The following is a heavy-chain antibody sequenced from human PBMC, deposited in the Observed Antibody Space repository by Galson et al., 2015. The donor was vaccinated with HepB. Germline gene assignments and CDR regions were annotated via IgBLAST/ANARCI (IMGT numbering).Heavy chain of an antibody. CDR3: ATELRHKGGWFALDS. CDR1: GFTFSTYG. CDR2: IWYDGTNK. J-gene: IGHJ4*02. D-gene: IGHD6-19*01. Sequence: SLRLSCAASGFTFSTYGLHWVRQAPGKGLEWVSVIWYDGTNKYYADSVKGRFTISRDNSKSTLYLQMNSLRAEDTAVYYCATELRHKGGWFALDSWGQGTLVSVSS. V-gene: IGHV3-33*01.